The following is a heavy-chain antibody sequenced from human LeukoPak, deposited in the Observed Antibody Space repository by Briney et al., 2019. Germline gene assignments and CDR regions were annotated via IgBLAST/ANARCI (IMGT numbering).Heavy chain of an antibody. Sequence: GGSLRLSCAASGFTYSRYSMNWVRQAPGKGLEWVSYISSSGSTIYYADSVKGRFTISRDNAKNSLYLQMNSLRAEDTAVYYCAELGITMIGGVWGKGTTVTISS. CDR3: AELGITMIGGV. V-gene: IGHV3-48*04. J-gene: IGHJ6*04. D-gene: IGHD3-10*02. CDR1: GFTYSRYS. CDR2: ISSSGSTI.